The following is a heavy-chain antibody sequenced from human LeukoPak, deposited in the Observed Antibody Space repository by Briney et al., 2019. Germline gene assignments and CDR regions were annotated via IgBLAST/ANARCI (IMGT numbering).Heavy chain of an antibody. J-gene: IGHJ6*02. Sequence: GASVKVSCKASGYTFTSYGISWVQQAPGQGLEWMGWISAYNGNTNYAQKLQGRVTMTTDTSTSTAYMELRSLRSDDTAVYYCARELLWFGELYYYYYYGMDVWGQGTTVTVSS. V-gene: IGHV1-18*01. D-gene: IGHD3-10*01. CDR2: ISAYNGNT. CDR3: ARELLWFGELYYYYYYGMDV. CDR1: GYTFTSYG.